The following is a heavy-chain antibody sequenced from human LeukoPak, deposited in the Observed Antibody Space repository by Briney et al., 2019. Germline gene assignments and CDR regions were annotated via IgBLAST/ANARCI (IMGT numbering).Heavy chain of an antibody. CDR3: ARAGDYGDYVGWFDP. V-gene: IGHV4-4*07. D-gene: IGHD4-17*01. CDR1: GGSISSYY. J-gene: IGHJ5*02. Sequence: SETLSLTCTVSGGSISSYYWSWLRQPTGKGLEWIGRINTSGNTNYNPSLKSRVTMSVDTSKNQFSLKLTSVTAADTAVYYCARAGDYGDYVGWFDPWGQGTLVTVSS. CDR2: INTSGNT.